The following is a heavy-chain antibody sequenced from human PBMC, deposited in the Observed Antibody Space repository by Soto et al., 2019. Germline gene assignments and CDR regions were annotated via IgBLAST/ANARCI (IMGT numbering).Heavy chain of an antibody. CDR3: ARKHSRGYFNWFDP. Sequence: GGSLRLSCVGSGFTFSDSVMAWVRQAPGKGLEWPSVMSGDGRTRYALSFQGQVTISVDKSINTAYLQWNSLKASDSAMYYCARKHSRGYFNWFDPWGQGTLVTVSS. D-gene: IGHD3-22*01. CDR1: GFTFSDSV. CDR2: MSGDGRT. V-gene: IGHV3-23*01. J-gene: IGHJ5*02.